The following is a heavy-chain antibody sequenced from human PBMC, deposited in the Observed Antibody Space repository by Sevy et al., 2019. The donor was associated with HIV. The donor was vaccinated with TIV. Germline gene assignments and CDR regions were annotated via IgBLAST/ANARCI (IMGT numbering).Heavy chain of an antibody. V-gene: IGHV3-15*07. J-gene: IGHJ4*02. CDR3: ATGGYYFDY. Sequence: GGSLRLSCTTSGFIFSNAGMNWVRQAPGKGLEWVGRIKSKYDGGTTDYAAPVKGRCTVSRDDSKNTVYLQMNSLKAEDTAIYYCATGGYYFDYWGQGTLVTVSS. CDR1: GFIFSNAG. D-gene: IGHD3-22*01. CDR2: IKSKYDGGTT.